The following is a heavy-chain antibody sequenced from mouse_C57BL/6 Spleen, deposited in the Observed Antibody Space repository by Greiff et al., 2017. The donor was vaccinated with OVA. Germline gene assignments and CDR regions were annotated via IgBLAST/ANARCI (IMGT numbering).Heavy chain of an antibody. J-gene: IGHJ4*01. CDR2: IDPEDGDT. CDR3: TFITTVVATDYYAMDY. CDR1: GFNIKDYY. V-gene: IGHV14-1*01. Sequence: VQLKQSGAELVRPGASVKLSCTASGFNIKDYYMHWVKQRPEQGLEWIGRIDPEDGDTEYAPKFQGQATMTTDTSSNTAYLQLSSLTSEDTAVYYCTFITTVVATDYYAMDYWGQGTSVTVSS. D-gene: IGHD1-1*01.